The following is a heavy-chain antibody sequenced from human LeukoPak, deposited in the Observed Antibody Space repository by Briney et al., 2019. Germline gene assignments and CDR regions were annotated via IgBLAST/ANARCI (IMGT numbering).Heavy chain of an antibody. V-gene: IGHV3-53*01. J-gene: IGHJ3*02. D-gene: IGHD3-22*01. CDR3: ARATIDYYDSSGYYFDAFDI. CDR1: GFTVSSND. Sequence: GGSLRLSCAASGFTVSSNDMSWVRQAPGKGLEWVSVIYSGGSTYYADSVRGRFTISRDNSKNTLYLQMNSLRAEDTAVYYCARATIDYYDSSGYYFDAFDIWGQGTMVTVSS. CDR2: IYSGGST.